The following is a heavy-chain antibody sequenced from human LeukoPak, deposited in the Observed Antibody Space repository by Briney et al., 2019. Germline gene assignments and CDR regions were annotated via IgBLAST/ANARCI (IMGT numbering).Heavy chain of an antibody. CDR1: GGSISSYY. CDR3: ARRNKGPADG. CDR2: IHYSGST. D-gene: IGHD1-14*01. V-gene: IGHV4-59*01. Sequence: SETLSLTCTVSGGSISSYYWSWIRQPPGKGLEWIGYIHYSGSTNYNPSLKSRVTISVDTSKNQFSLKLSSVTAADTAVYYFARRNKGPADGWGQGTTVIVSS. J-gene: IGHJ6*02.